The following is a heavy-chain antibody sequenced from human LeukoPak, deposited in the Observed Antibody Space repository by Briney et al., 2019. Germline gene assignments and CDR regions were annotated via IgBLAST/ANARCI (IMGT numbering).Heavy chain of an antibody. CDR2: ISGSGGST. D-gene: IGHD2-15*01. CDR1: GFTFSSHA. J-gene: IGHJ4*02. V-gene: IGHV3-23*01. Sequence: GSLRLSCAGSGFTFSSHAMSWVRQAPGKGLEWVSAISGSGGSTYYADSVKGRFTISRDNSKNPLYLQMNSLRAEDTAVYYCAKVDRISPSDHWGQGTLVTVSS. CDR3: AKVDRISPSDH.